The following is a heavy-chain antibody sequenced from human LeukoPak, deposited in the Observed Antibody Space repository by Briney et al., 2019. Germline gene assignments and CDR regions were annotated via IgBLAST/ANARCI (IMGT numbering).Heavy chain of an antibody. CDR1: GGSISSYF. Sequence: SETLSLTCTVSGGSISSYFWSWIRQPPGKGLEWIGYIYNSGSTNYSPSLKSRVTISVDTSRNQFSLKLSSVTAADTAVYYCARDSSSWNGWFDPWGQGTLVTVSS. CDR3: ARDSSSWNGWFDP. CDR2: IYNSGST. J-gene: IGHJ5*02. V-gene: IGHV4-59*01. D-gene: IGHD1-1*01.